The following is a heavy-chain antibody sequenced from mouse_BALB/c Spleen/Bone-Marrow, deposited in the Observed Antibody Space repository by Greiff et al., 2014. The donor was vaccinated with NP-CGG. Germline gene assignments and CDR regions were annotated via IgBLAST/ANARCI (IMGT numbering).Heavy chain of an antibody. CDR1: GFTLTDYY. V-gene: IGHV7-3*02. Sequence: DVHLVESGGGLVQPGGSLRLSCATSGFTLTDYYMSWVRQPPGRALEWLGFIRNKANGYTTEYSASVKGRFTISRDNSQSILYLQMNTLRAEDSATYYCARDRGLLRFDYWGQGTTLTVSS. D-gene: IGHD2-3*01. CDR2: IRNKANGYTT. J-gene: IGHJ2*01. CDR3: ARDRGLLRFDY.